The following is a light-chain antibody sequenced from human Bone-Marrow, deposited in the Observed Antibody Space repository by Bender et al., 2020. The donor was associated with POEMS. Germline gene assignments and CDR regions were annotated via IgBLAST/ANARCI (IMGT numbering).Light chain of an antibody. CDR3: YTAADSNLV. V-gene: IGLV3-27*01. CDR2: KDT. CDR1: VLATKY. J-gene: IGLJ3*02. Sequence: YELTQPSSVSVSAGQTARITCSGDVLATKYARWFQQKPGQAPVQVIYKDTDRPSGIPERFSGSSSGTTVTLTISGAQVEDEGDYYCYTAADSNLVFGGGTKLTVL.